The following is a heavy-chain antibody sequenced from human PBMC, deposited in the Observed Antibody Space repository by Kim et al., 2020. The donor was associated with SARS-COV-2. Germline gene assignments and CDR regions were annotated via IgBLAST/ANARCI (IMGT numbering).Heavy chain of an antibody. Sequence: ASVKVSCKSSGYTFTMNAISWVRQASGQGLEWMGWINTDTGNPTYAQAFTRRFVFSVDTSVTTAYLQISSLEPEDTALYYCTRVIWGTYRYTDYWGQGTLVTVSS. V-gene: IGHV7-4-1*02. D-gene: IGHD3-16*02. CDR2: INTDTGNP. J-gene: IGHJ4*02. CDR1: GYTFTMNA. CDR3: TRVIWGTYRYTDY.